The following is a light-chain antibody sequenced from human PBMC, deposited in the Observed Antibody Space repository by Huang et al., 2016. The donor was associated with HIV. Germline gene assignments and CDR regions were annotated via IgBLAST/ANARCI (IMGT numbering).Light chain of an antibody. V-gene: IGKV1-39*01. CDR1: QSISTY. CDR3: QQSFSTPDT. CDR2: DAS. J-gene: IGKJ2*01. Sequence: DIQMTQSPFSLSASVGDRVTITCRTSQSISTYLNWYQQKPGKAPKLLIYDASSLQSGVPSRFSGVGSGTDFTLTISSLQPEDFATYYCQQSFSTPDTFGQGTKL.